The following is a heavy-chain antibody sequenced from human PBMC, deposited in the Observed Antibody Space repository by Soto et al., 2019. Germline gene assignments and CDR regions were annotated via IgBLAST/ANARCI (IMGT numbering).Heavy chain of an antibody. V-gene: IGHV3-30*14. Sequence: HPGGSLRLSCATSGFTFSSFAMHWVRQAPGKGLEWVALISFDGRLKDYAASVRDRFTISRDDSKNTLYLQMRSLRPDDTAVYYCARDRKWEQRDFLDYSGPGTLVTVSS. CDR1: GFTFSSFA. J-gene: IGHJ4*02. CDR2: ISFDGRLK. D-gene: IGHD1-1*01. CDR3: ARDRKWEQRDFLDY.